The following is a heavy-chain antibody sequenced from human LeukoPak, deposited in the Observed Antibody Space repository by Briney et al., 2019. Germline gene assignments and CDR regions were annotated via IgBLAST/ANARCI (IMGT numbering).Heavy chain of an antibody. CDR2: XXXYNGNT. CDR3: ARVHPYWQAGVYYYGMDV. CDR1: GYTFTSYG. Sequence: GASVKISSKASGYTFTSYGISWVRQAPGQGLEWXGXXXXYNGNTNYAQKLQGGVTMTTDISTSTAYMELRSLRSDDTAVYYCARVHPYWQAGVYYYGMDVWGQGTTVTVSS. D-gene: IGHD2-15*01. V-gene: IGHV1-18*01. J-gene: IGHJ6*02.